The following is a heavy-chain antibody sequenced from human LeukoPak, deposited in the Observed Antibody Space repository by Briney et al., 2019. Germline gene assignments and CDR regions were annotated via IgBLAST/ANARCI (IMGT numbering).Heavy chain of an antibody. CDR3: ARDPGQYYDILTGYYTPYYFDY. CDR2: ISAYNGDT. D-gene: IGHD3-9*01. V-gene: IGHV1-18*01. CDR1: GYTFTSYG. J-gene: IGHJ4*02. Sequence: GASVKVSCEASGYTFTSYGISWVRQAPGQGLEWMGWISAYNGDTDYTQKLQGRVTMTTETSTSTAYMELRSLRSDDTAVYYCARDPGQYYDILTGYYTPYYFDYWGQGTLVTVSS.